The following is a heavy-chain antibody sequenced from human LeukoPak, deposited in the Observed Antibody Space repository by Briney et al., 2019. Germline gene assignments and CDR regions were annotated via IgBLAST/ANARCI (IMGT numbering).Heavy chain of an antibody. CDR1: GYSISSGYY. Sequence: KPSETLSLTCAVSGYSISSGYYWGWIRQPPGKGLEWIGSIYHSGSTYYNPSLKSRVTISVDTSKNQFSLKLSSVTTADTAVYYCARWERYYYDSSGYGYFDYWGQGTLVTVSS. CDR3: ARWERYYYDSSGYGYFDY. J-gene: IGHJ4*02. CDR2: IYHSGST. D-gene: IGHD3-22*01. V-gene: IGHV4-38-2*01.